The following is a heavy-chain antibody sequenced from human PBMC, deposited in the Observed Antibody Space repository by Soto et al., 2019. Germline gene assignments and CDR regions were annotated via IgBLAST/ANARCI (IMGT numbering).Heavy chain of an antibody. V-gene: IGHV3-64*01. CDR1: GFTFSGYS. J-gene: IGHJ4*02. Sequence: EVQLVESGGGLVQPGGSLRLSCAASGFTFSGYSMFGVRQAPGKGLEYVSAINTHGVNIFYAKSVKGRFTISRDNSKNTMYLQMGSLRAEDMDVYYCARGRVEDSSGWATYFDYWGQGTLVTVFS. CDR2: INTHGVNI. D-gene: IGHD6-19*01. CDR3: ARGRVEDSSGWATYFDY.